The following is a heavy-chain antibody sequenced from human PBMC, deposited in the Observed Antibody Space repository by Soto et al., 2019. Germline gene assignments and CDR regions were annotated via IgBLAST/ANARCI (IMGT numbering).Heavy chain of an antibody. Sequence: GGSLRLSCAASGFTFSSYAMSWVRQAPGKGLEWVSAISGSGGSTYYADSVKGRFTISRDNSKNTLYLQMNSLRAEDTAVYYCARELAVVVVAATWVPESGWDYWGQGTLVTVSS. CDR3: ARELAVVVVAATWVPESGWDY. V-gene: IGHV3-23*01. J-gene: IGHJ4*02. CDR2: ISGSGGST. CDR1: GFTFSSYA. D-gene: IGHD2-15*01.